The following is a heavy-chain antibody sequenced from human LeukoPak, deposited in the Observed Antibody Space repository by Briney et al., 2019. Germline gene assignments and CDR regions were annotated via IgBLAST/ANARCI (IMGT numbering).Heavy chain of an antibody. CDR2: SYYSGST. Sequence: SETLSLTCTVSGGSISSGGYYWSWIRQHPGKGLEWIGYSYYSGSTYYNPSLKSRVTISVDMSKNQFSLKLSSMTVADTAVYYCARVNCSGGSCYRLWYFDLWGRGTLVSVSS. V-gene: IGHV4-31*03. J-gene: IGHJ2*01. D-gene: IGHD2-15*01. CDR1: GGSISSGGYY. CDR3: ARVNCSGGSCYRLWYFDL.